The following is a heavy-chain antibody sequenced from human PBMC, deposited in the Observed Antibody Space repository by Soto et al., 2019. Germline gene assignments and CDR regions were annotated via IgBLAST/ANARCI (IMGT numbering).Heavy chain of an antibody. V-gene: IGHV1-3*01. J-gene: IGHJ4*02. Sequence: ASVKVSCKASGYTFTSYAMHWVRQAPGQRLEWMGWINAGNGNTKYSQKFQSRVTITRDTSASTAYMELSSLRSEDTAVYYCARPQSQQLVFFDYWGQGTLVTVSS. CDR3: ARPQSQQLVFFDY. CDR1: GYTFTSYA. CDR2: INAGNGNT. D-gene: IGHD6-13*01.